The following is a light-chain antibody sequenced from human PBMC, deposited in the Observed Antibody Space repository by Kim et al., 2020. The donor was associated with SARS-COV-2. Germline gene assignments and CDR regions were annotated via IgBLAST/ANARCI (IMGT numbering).Light chain of an antibody. J-gene: IGKJ1*01. CDR3: QKYNGYPWT. CDR1: QSISSW. CDR2: AAS. V-gene: IGKV1-5*01. Sequence: DIQMTQSPSTLSASVGERVTITCRASQSISSWLAWYQQKPGEAPKLLIYAASSLESGVPSRFSGSGSGTGFTLTISSLQPDDFATYYCQKYNGYPWTFGQGTKVEIK.